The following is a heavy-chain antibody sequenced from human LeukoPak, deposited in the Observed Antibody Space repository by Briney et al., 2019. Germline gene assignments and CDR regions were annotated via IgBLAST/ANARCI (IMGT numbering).Heavy chain of an antibody. J-gene: IGHJ4*02. CDR1: GYSISSGYY. Sequence: PSETLSLTCTVSGYSISSGYYWGWIRQPPGKGLEWIGSIYHSGSTNYNPSLKSRVTISVDTSKNQFSLKLSSVTAADTAVYYCARTRLTGAPYFDYWGQGTLVTVSS. V-gene: IGHV4-38-2*02. CDR2: IYHSGST. D-gene: IGHD1-26*01. CDR3: ARTRLTGAPYFDY.